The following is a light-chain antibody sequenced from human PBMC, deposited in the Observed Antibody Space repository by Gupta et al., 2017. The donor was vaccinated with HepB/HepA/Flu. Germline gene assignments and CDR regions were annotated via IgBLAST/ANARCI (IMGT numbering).Light chain of an antibody. Sequence: EIVLTQSPATLSLSPGERATLSCGASQSVSSSYLAWYQQKPGLAPRLLIYDASGRATGIPDRFSGSESGTDFTLTISRLEPEDFAVYYCQQYGSSPCSFGQGTKLEIK. J-gene: IGKJ2*04. CDR3: QQYGSSPCS. CDR1: QSVSSSY. V-gene: IGKV3D-20*01. CDR2: DAS.